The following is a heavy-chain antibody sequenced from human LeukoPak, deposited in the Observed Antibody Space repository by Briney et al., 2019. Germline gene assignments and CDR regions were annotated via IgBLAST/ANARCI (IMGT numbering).Heavy chain of an antibody. CDR2: IYYSGST. CDR1: GGSISSGGYY. J-gene: IGHJ6*02. CDR3: ARDQGGVVVPAVYYYYGMDV. V-gene: IGHV4-31*03. Sequence: SETLSLTCTVSGGSISSGGYYWSWIRQHPGKGLEWIGYIYYSGSTYYNPSLESRVTISVDTSKNQFSLKLSSVTAADTAVYYCARDQGGVVVPAVYYYYGMDVWGQGTTVTVSS. D-gene: IGHD2-2*01.